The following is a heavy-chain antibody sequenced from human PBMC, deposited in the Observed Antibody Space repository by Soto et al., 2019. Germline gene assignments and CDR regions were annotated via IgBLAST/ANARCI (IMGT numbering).Heavy chain of an antibody. V-gene: IGHV1-3*01. CDR2: INAGNGNT. Sequence: ASVKVSCKASGYTFTSYAMRWVRQAPGQRLEWMGWINAGNGNTKYSQKFQGRVTITRDTSASTAYMELSSLRSEDTAVYYCARGSFMDYYDSSGYYLGWFDPWGQGTLVTVSS. J-gene: IGHJ5*02. CDR1: GYTFTSYA. CDR3: ARGSFMDYYDSSGYYLGWFDP. D-gene: IGHD3-22*01.